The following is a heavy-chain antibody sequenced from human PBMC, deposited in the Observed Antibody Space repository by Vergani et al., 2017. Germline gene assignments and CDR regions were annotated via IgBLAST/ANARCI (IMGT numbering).Heavy chain of an antibody. Sequence: QVQLVQSGAEVKKPGSSVKVSCKASGGPFNSIIWVRQAPGQGLEWMGGIIPILGRANYAQKFQGRVAITADTSTNTVYMEVSSLRFEDTAVYYCARVPRYDYGMDVWGQGTTVTVSS. J-gene: IGHJ6*02. CDR2: IIPILGRA. CDR3: ARVPRYDYGMDV. V-gene: IGHV1-69*06. CDR1: GGPFNS.